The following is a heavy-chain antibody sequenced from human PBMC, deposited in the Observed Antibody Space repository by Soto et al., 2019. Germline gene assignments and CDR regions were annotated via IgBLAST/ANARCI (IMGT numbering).Heavy chain of an antibody. Sequence: GGSLRLSCAASGITIRNYPMSWVRQAPGKGLDWVSGISGSGDRTYYADSAKGRFTISKDFSKNSLSLQLDSLRVEDTAVYFCVKDDGGNPSTEPHWGQGTLVTVPQ. V-gene: IGHV3-23*01. CDR1: GITIRNYP. CDR2: ISGSGDRT. D-gene: IGHD2-15*01. CDR3: VKDDGGNPSTEPH. J-gene: IGHJ4*02.